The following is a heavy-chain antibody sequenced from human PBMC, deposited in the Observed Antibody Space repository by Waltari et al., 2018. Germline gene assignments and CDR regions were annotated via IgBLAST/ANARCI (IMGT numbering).Heavy chain of an antibody. D-gene: IGHD2-21*02. V-gene: IGHV4-39*01. CDR2: IYYSGNT. J-gene: IGHJ5*02. CDR3: ARHQDWVVVSATWFDP. Sequence: QLRLQESGPGLVKPSDTLSLTCTVSGGSISSTNYYWGWIRQPPGKGLEWIGSIYYSGNTYYNPSLKSRVTMSADTSKNQFSLKLSSVTAADTAVYYCARHQDWVVVSATWFDPWGQGILVTVSS. CDR1: GGSISSTNYY.